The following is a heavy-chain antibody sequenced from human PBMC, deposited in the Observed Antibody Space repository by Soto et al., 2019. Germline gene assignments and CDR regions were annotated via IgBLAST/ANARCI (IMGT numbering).Heavy chain of an antibody. CDR1: GFTFSDHY. CDR2: TRNKANSYTT. CDR3: AREGVQHGSGPYYYYGMDV. J-gene: IGHJ6*02. Sequence: GGSLRLSCAASGFTFSDHYMDWVRQAPGKGLEWVGRTRNKANSYTTEYAASVKGRFTISRDDSKNSLYLQMNSLKTEDTAVYYCAREGVQHGSGPYYYYGMDVWGQGTTVTVS. V-gene: IGHV3-72*01. D-gene: IGHD3-10*01.